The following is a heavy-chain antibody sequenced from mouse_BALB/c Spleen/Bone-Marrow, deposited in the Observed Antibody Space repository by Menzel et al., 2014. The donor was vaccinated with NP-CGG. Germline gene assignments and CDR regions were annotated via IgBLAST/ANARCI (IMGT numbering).Heavy chain of an antibody. CDR1: GFTFTDYY. J-gene: IGHJ2*01. CDR2: IRNKANGYTT. Sequence: EVKLMESGGGLVQPGGSLRLSCATSGFTFTDYYMNWVRQPPGKALEWLGFIRNKANGYTTEHSASVKSRFTISRDNSQNILYLQMNTLRADDSATYYCARDKGRVFFDYWGQGTALTVSS. CDR3: ARDKGRVFFDY. V-gene: IGHV7-3*02.